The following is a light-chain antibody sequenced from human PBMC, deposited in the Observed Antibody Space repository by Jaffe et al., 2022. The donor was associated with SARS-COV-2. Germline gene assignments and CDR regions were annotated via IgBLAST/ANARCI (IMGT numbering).Light chain of an antibody. CDR3: QQYYSYWT. J-gene: IGKJ1*01. Sequence: DIQMTQSPSTLSASVGDRVTITCRASQSISTWLTWYQLKPGKAPKLLIYKASSLDSGVPPRFSGSGSGTEFTLTISSLQPDDFATYYCQQYYSYWTFGQGTKVEIK. CDR2: KAS. CDR1: QSISTW. V-gene: IGKV1-5*03.